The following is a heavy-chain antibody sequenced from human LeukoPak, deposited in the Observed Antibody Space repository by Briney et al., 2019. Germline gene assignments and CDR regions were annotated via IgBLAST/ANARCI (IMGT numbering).Heavy chain of an antibody. CDR2: VSGSGGST. J-gene: IGHJ4*02. CDR3: AKSTPIYGEGPNY. D-gene: IGHD4-17*01. Sequence: GWSLRLSCAASGFTFSSYAMSWVRQAAGKGVEWVSAVSGSGGSTYYAASVKGRFTISRDNSKNTLYLQMNSLRAEDTAMYYCAKSTPIYGEGPNYWGQGTLVTVSS. CDR1: GFTFSSYA. V-gene: IGHV3-23*01.